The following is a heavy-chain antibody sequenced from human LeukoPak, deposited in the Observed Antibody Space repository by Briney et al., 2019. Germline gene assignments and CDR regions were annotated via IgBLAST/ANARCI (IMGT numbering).Heavy chain of an antibody. CDR3: ARDPSSGGAFDI. Sequence: SETLSLTCAVYGGSFSGYYWSWIRQPPGEGLEWIGEINHSGSTNYNPSLKSRVTISVDTSKNQFSLKLRSVTAADTAVYYCARDPSSGGAFDIWGQGTMVTVSS. CDR2: INHSGST. D-gene: IGHD2-15*01. V-gene: IGHV4-34*01. J-gene: IGHJ3*02. CDR1: GGSFSGYY.